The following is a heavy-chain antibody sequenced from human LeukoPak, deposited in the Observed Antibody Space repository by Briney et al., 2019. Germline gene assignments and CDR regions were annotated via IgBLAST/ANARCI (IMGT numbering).Heavy chain of an antibody. CDR3: ARPRGIQPGWGAFDI. J-gene: IGHJ3*02. Sequence: SETLSLTCTVSGGSISSYYWSWIRQPPGKGLEWIGYIYYSGSTNYNPSLKSRVTISVDTSKNQFSLKLSSVTAADTAVYYCARPRGIQPGWGAFDIWGQGTMVTVSS. CDR2: IYYSGST. D-gene: IGHD5-18*01. V-gene: IGHV4-59*01. CDR1: GGSISSYY.